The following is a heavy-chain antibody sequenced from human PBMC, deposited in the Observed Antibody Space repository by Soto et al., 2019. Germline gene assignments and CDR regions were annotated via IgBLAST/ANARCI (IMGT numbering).Heavy chain of an antibody. V-gene: IGHV1-18*01. Sequence: QVQLVQSGAEVKKPGASVKVSCKTSGYTFTGYGINRVRQAPGHGLEWMGWISVFNGNTKYGQNIQDRVIMTTDTTTSTAYMELSSLRSEDTAVYFSGRDGSGGIIDSWCQWTMLIVSS. J-gene: IGHJ3*01. D-gene: IGHD1-26*01. CDR1: GYTFTGYG. CDR3: GRDGSGGIIDS. CDR2: ISVFNGNT.